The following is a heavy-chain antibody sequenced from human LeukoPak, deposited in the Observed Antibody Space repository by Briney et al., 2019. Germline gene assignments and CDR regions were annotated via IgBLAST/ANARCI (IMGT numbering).Heavy chain of an antibody. V-gene: IGHV4-31*03. CDR3: AKFGLTTDDAFDI. CDR2: IYSSGST. CDR1: GGSISSGGYY. D-gene: IGHD4-11*01. Sequence: PSQTLSLTCTVSGGSISSGGYYWTWIRQHPGKGLEWIGYIYSSGSTYYNPSLKSRVTISVDTSKNQFSLKLTSVAAADTAVYYCAKFGLTTDDAFDIWGQGTMVTVSS. J-gene: IGHJ3*02.